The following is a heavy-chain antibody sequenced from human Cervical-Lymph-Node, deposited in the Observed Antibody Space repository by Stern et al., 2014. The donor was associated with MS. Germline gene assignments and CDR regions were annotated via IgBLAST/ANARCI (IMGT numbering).Heavy chain of an antibody. CDR3: SPASAI. CDR2: IRGKAKNYAT. CDR1: GRSFSDAA. V-gene: IGHV3-73*02. Sequence: EVQLVESGGGLVQPGGSLKLSCVVSGRSFSDAALHWVRQAPGKGLEWVGRIRGKAKNYATSYAASVKGRFTLSRSDSQNTAFLLMNSLKREDTAVYYCSPASAIWGQGTAVTVSS. J-gene: IGHJ3*02.